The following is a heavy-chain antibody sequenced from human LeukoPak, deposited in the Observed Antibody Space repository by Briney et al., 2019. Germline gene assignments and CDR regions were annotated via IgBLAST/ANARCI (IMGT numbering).Heavy chain of an antibody. V-gene: IGHV1-18*01. CDR3: ARDLRYYYDSSGYYPGGS. CDR2: ISAYNGNT. CDR1: GYTFTSYG. Sequence: GASVKVSCKASGYTFTSYGISWVRQAPGQGLEWMGWISAYNGNTNYAQKLQGRVTMTTDTSTSTAYMELRSLRSDDTAVYYCARDLRYYYDSSGYYPGGSWGQGTLVTVSS. D-gene: IGHD3-22*01. J-gene: IGHJ5*02.